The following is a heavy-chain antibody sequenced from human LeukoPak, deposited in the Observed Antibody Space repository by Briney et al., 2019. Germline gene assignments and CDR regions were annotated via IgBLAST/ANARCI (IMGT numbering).Heavy chain of an antibody. CDR1: GFTFSSYG. J-gene: IGHJ4*02. D-gene: IGHD3-16*01. CDR2: ISFDGSNK. V-gene: IGHV3-30*03. Sequence: GRSLRLSCAASGFTFSSYGMHWVRQAPGKGLEWVSVISFDGSNKYYADSVKGRFTISRDNSKNTVYLQMNSLRAEDTAVYYCARDLTPGGKWYWGQGTLVTVSS. CDR3: ARDLTPGGKWY.